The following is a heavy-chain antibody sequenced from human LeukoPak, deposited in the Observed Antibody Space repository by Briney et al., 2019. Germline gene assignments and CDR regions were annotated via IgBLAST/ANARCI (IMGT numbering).Heavy chain of an antibody. CDR2: IYYSGST. CDR1: GGSISSGGYY. Sequence: SETLSLTCTVSGGSISSGGYYWSWIRQHPGKGLEWIGYIYYSGSTYYNPSLESRVTISVDTSKNQFSLKLSSVTAEDTAVYYCAKESYYSGIFYGSFDFWGQGTLVTVSS. D-gene: IGHD1-26*01. CDR3: AKESYYSGIFYGSFDF. J-gene: IGHJ4*02. V-gene: IGHV4-31*03.